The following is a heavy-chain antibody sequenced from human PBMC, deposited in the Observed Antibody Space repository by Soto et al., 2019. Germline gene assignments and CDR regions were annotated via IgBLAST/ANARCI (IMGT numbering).Heavy chain of an antibody. J-gene: IGHJ4*02. V-gene: IGHV3-23*01. CDR3: AKIPKTRGSQGTFDY. CDR1: GFTFSSYA. D-gene: IGHD1-26*01. Sequence: GGSLRLSCAASGFTFSSYAMSWVRQVPGKGLEWVSATSGSGGSTYYADSVKGRFTISRDNSKNTLYLQMNSLRAEDTAVYYCAKIPKTRGSQGTFDYWGQGTLVTAPQ. CDR2: TSGSGGST.